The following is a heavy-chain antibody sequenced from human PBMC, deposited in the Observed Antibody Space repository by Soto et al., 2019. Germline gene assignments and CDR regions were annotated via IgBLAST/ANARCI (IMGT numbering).Heavy chain of an antibody. CDR1: GYTFTSYD. Sequence: SVKVSCKASGYTFTSYDINWVRQATGQGLEWMGWMNPNSGNTGYAQKFQGRVTMTRNTSISTAYMELSSLRSEDTAVYYCARDSSSWSNWFDPWGQGTLVTVSS. V-gene: IGHV1-8*01. CDR2: MNPNSGNT. CDR3: ARDSSSWSNWFDP. J-gene: IGHJ5*02. D-gene: IGHD6-13*01.